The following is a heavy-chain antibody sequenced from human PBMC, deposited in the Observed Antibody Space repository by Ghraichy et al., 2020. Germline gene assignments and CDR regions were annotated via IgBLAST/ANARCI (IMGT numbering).Heavy chain of an antibody. D-gene: IGHD3-3*01. Sequence: GESLNISCAASGFTFSVFAMSWVRQAPGKGLEWVSGTGGSGGRYYADSVKGRFTISRDNSKNTLYLQLNSLRAEDTAVYYCAKWIGSYYYYGMDVWGQGTTVTVSS. V-gene: IGHV3-23*01. CDR1: GFTFSVFA. CDR2: TGGSGGR. J-gene: IGHJ6*02. CDR3: AKWIGSYYYYGMDV.